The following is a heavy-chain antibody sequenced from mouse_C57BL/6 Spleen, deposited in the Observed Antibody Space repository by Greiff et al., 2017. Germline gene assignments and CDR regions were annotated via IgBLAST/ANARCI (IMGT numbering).Heavy chain of an antibody. CDR3: ARCDYGGGLAMDY. V-gene: IGHV1-55*01. Sequence: QVQLQQPGAELVKPGASVKMSCKASGYTFTSYWITWVKQRPGQGLEWIGDIYPGSGSTNYNEKFKSKATLTVDTSSSTAYMQLSSLTSEDSAVYYCARCDYGGGLAMDYWGQGTSVTVSS. CDR1: GYTFTSYW. CDR2: IYPGSGST. J-gene: IGHJ4*01. D-gene: IGHD2-4*01.